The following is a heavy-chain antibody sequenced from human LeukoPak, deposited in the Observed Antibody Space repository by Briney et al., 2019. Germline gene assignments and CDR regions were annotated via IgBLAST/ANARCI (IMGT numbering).Heavy chain of an antibody. CDR3: ARGVYHLGP. J-gene: IGHJ5*02. CDR2: INEDGSEK. D-gene: IGHD2/OR15-2a*01. Sequence: GGSLRLSCTASGFIFSGYWMSWVRQGPGKGLEWVANINEDGSEKYYVGSVKGRFTISRDNAQNSLYQQMNSLRAEDTGVYYCARGVYHLGPWRQGTLVTVSS. CDR1: GFIFSGYW. V-gene: IGHV3-7*04.